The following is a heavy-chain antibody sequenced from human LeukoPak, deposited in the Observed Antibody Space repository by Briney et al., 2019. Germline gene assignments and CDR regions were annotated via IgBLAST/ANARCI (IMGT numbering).Heavy chain of an antibody. Sequence: SETLSLTCAVYGGSFSRYYWSWIRQSPGKGLEWIAEIVHRGVTNYNPSVKSRVTISVDTSNNQFSLKVRSLSAADTAVYYCARGATISETGYFDFWGQGTLVTVSS. D-gene: IGHD5-24*01. CDR3: ARGATISETGYFDF. V-gene: IGHV4-34*01. CDR1: GGSFSRYY. J-gene: IGHJ4*03. CDR2: IVHRGVT.